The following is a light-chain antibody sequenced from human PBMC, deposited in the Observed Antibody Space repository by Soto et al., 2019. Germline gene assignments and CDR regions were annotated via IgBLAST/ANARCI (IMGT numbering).Light chain of an antibody. CDR2: RAS. J-gene: IGLJ2*01. CDR3: AAWDDTQNGVV. V-gene: IGLV1-47*01. CDR1: SSNIGSNY. Sequence: QSVLTQPPSASGTPGQRVTISCSGSSSNIGSNYVYWYQQVPGTAPRLLMYRASQRPSGVPDRFSCSKSGTSASLAISGLRSEDEADYYCAAWDDTQNGVVFGGGTKLTVL.